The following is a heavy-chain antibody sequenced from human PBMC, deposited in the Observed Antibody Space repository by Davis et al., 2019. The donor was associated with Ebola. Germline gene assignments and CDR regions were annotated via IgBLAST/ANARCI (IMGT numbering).Heavy chain of an antibody. Sequence: GESLKISCAASGFTFSSYGMHWVRQAPGKGLEWVAVISYDGSNKYYADSVKGRFTISRDNSKNTLYLQMKSLRAEDTAVYYCAKGPETGRFEYWGQGTLVTVSA. CDR3: AKGPETGRFEY. J-gene: IGHJ4*02. CDR2: ISYDGSNK. CDR1: GFTFSSYG. V-gene: IGHV3-30*18. D-gene: IGHD1-1*01.